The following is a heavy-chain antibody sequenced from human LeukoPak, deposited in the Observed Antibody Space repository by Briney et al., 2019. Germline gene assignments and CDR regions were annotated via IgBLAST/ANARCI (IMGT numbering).Heavy chain of an antibody. Sequence: SETLSLTCTVSGGSISSYYWSWIRQPPGKGLEWIGYIYYSGTTNYNPSLKSRVTILVDTSKNQFSLNLSSVTAADTAVYYCSRRGIAAAGYDYWGQGTLVTVSS. CDR3: SRRGIAAAGYDY. D-gene: IGHD6-13*01. CDR1: GGSISSYY. V-gene: IGHV4-59*08. CDR2: IYYSGTT. J-gene: IGHJ4*02.